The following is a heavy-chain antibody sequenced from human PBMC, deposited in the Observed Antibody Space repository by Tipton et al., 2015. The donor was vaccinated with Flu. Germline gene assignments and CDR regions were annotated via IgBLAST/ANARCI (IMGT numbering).Heavy chain of an antibody. Sequence: QLVQSGAEVKKPGASVKVSCKASGYTFTVYYLHWVRQAPGQRLEWMGWINPSSGATKYVEKFQGRVTMTRDMSTSTAYMELSSLTSDDTAVYYCARLERRNPSDYWGQGTQVIVSS. V-gene: IGHV1-2*02. CDR2: INPSSGAT. CDR1: GYTFTVYY. J-gene: IGHJ4*02. CDR3: ARLERRNPSDY. D-gene: IGHD1-1*01.